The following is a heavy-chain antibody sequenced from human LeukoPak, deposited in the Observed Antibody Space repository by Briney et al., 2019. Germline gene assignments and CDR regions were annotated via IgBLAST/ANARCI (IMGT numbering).Heavy chain of an antibody. CDR3: ARRSSSPGYYYMDV. D-gene: IGHD6-19*01. Sequence: WETLSLTCTVSGGSISSDTYDWGWIRQPRGEGLEWGGNIHNIGSTYHNPSLKSRVTISVDTSKTQFSLKLTAVTAADTAVNYCARRSSSPGYYYMDVGGKGTTVTVSS. CDR2: IHNIGST. CDR1: GGSISSDTYD. V-gene: IGHV4-39*01. J-gene: IGHJ6*03.